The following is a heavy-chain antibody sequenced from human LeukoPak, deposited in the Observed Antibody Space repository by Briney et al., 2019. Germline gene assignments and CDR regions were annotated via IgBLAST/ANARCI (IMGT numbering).Heavy chain of an antibody. D-gene: IGHD3-10*01. CDR3: AGVFYYGSGSYVNWFDP. V-gene: IGHV4-4*02. CDR2: IYHSGST. CDR1: GGSISSSNW. J-gene: IGHJ5*02. Sequence: PSETLSLTCAVSGGSISSSNWWSWVRQPPGKGLEWIGEIYHSGSTNYNPSLKSRVTISVDKSKNQFSLKLSSVTAADTAVYYCAGVFYYGSGSYVNWFDPWGQGTLVTVSS.